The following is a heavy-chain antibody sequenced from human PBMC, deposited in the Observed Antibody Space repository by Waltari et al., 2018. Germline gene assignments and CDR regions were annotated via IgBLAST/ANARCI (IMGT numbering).Heavy chain of an antibody. J-gene: IGHJ3*02. CDR1: GDTFSSYA. V-gene: IGHV1-69*05. Sequence: QVQLVQSGAEVKKPGSSVKVSCKASGDTFSSYAISWVRQAPGPGLEWMGGIIPIFGTANYAQKFQGRVTITTDESTSTAYMELSSLRSEDTAVYYCAREYSGIAAAKSYDAFDIWGQGTMVTVSS. D-gene: IGHD6-13*01. CDR2: IIPIFGTA. CDR3: AREYSGIAAAKSYDAFDI.